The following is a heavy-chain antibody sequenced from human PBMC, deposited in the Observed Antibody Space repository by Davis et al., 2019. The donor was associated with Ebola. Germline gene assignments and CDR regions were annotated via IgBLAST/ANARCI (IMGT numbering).Heavy chain of an antibody. D-gene: IGHD6-25*01. CDR2: INHSGST. CDR3: ARGAAISRFDP. J-gene: IGHJ5*02. Sequence: GSLRLSCAVYGGSFSGYYWSWIRQPPEKGLEWIGEINHSGSTNYNPSLKSRFTISVDTSKNQFSLKLSSVTAADTAVYYCARGAAISRFDPWDQGTLVTVSS. V-gene: IGHV4-34*01. CDR1: GGSFSGYY.